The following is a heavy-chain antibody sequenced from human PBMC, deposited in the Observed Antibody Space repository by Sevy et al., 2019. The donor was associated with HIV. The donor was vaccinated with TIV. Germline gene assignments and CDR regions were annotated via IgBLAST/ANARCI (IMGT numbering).Heavy chain of an antibody. J-gene: IGHJ3*02. CDR3: ARHIDYYDSSGYYYAFDI. V-gene: IGHV4-59*08. CDR1: GGSISSYC. D-gene: IGHD3-22*01. Sequence: SETLSLTCTVSGGSISSYCWSWIRQPPGKGLEWIGYIYYSGSTNYNPSLKSRVTISVDTSKNQFSLKLSSVTAADTAVYYCARHIDYYDSSGYYYAFDIWGQGTMVTVSS. CDR2: IYYSGST.